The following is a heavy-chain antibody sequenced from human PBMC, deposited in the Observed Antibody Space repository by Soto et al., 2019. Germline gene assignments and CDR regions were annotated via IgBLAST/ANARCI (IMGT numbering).Heavy chain of an antibody. CDR3: ARDLDYYGSGNYYNRIDY. J-gene: IGHJ4*02. CDR2: IIPMFGTA. CDR1: GGPFSDYA. V-gene: IGHV1-69*01. Sequence: QVQLVQSGAEVKKPGSSVKVSCKVSGGPFSDYAVSWVRQAPGQGLEWMGGIIPMFGTANYAQKFQGRVPITADESPTTAYMELSSLRSEDTAVYYCARDLDYYGSGNYYNRIDYWCQGTLVTVSS. D-gene: IGHD3-10*01.